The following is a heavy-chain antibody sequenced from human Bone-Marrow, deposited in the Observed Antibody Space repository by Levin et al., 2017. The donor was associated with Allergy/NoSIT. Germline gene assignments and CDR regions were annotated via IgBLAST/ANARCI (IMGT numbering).Heavy chain of an antibody. J-gene: IGHJ5*02. CDR2: ISSSSSYI. Sequence: LSLTCAASGFTFSSYSMNWVRQAPGKGLEWVSSISSSSSYIYYADSVKGRFTISRDNAKNSLYLQMNSLRAEDTAVYYCARDSMAYYYDSSGLDWFDPWGQGTLVTVSS. D-gene: IGHD3-22*01. V-gene: IGHV3-21*01. CDR1: GFTFSSYS. CDR3: ARDSMAYYYDSSGLDWFDP.